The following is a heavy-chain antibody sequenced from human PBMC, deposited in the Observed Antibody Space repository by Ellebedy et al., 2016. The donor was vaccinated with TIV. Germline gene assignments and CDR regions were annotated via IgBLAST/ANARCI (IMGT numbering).Heavy chain of an antibody. D-gene: IGHD1-26*01. Sequence: MPGGSLRLSCGIYGGTLSGHYWSWIRQPPGKGLEWIGEINHSGSTNYNPSLKSRVTISVDTSKNQFSLKLSSVTAADTAVYYCARVAPTGLVGATPEGYWGQGTLVTVSS. J-gene: IGHJ4*02. CDR2: INHSGST. V-gene: IGHV4-34*01. CDR1: GGTLSGHY. CDR3: ARVAPTGLVGATPEGY.